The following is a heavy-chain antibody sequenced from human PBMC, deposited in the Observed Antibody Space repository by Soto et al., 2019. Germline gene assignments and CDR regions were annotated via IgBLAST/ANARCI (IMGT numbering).Heavy chain of an antibody. CDR3: AIYTTVGSDALDI. D-gene: IGHD4-17*01. Sequence: QVQLVQSGAEMGQPGASVKVSCKASGYTFTNYGITWVRQAPGQGLEWMGWISAYNGNTNYEQKFQDRVTMATDASTSTAYMEVWSLRYDDAAVYYCAIYTTVGSDALDIWGQGTMVTVSS. V-gene: IGHV1-18*01. CDR1: GYTFTNYG. J-gene: IGHJ3*02. CDR2: ISAYNGNT.